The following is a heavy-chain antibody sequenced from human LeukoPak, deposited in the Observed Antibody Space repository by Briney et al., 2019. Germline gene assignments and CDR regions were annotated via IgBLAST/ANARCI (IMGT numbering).Heavy chain of an antibody. CDR3: ATPDTAMPRDYYYYYSMDV. Sequence: PGGSLRLSCAASGFTFSSYAMSWVRQAPGKGLEWVSAISGSGGGTYYADSVKGRFTISRDNSKNTLYLQMNSLRAEDTAVYYCATPDTAMPRDYYYYYSMDVWGQGTTVTVSS. D-gene: IGHD5-18*01. CDR1: GFTFSSYA. CDR2: ISGSGGGT. J-gene: IGHJ6*02. V-gene: IGHV3-23*01.